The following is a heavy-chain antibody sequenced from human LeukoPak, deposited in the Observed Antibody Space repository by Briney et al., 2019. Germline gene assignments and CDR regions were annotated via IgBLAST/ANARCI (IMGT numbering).Heavy chain of an antibody. J-gene: IGHJ4*02. CDR3: AREWYGSGSYYNFDY. D-gene: IGHD3-10*01. V-gene: IGHV4-4*07. CDR2: IYTSGST. CDR1: GGSFSSYY. Sequence: SETLSLTCAVYGGSFSSYYWSWIRQPAGKGLEWIGRIYTSGSTNYNPSLKSRVTMSVDTSKNQFSLKLSSVTAADTAVYYCAREWYGSGSYYNFDYWGQGTLVTVSS.